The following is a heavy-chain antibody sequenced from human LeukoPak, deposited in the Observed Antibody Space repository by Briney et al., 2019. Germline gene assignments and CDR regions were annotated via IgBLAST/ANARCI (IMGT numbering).Heavy chain of an antibody. J-gene: IGHJ5*02. D-gene: IGHD1-1*01. Sequence: GGSLRLSCAASGFTFSSYDMHWVRQAPGKGLEWVSAIGTAGDTYYPGSVKGRFTISRENAKNSLYLQMNSLRAGDTAVYYCARGQLEGWFDPWGQGTLVTVSS. CDR3: ARGQLEGWFDP. V-gene: IGHV3-13*01. CDR1: GFTFSSYD. CDR2: IGTAGDT.